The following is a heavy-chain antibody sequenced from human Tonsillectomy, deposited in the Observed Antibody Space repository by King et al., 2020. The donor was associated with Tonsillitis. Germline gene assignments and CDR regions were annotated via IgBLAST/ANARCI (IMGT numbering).Heavy chain of an antibody. J-gene: IGHJ4*02. CDR1: GGSFSGYY. V-gene: IGHV4-34*01. CDR2: INHSGST. D-gene: IGHD4-17*01. CDR3: ARGHYGEMGFDY. Sequence: VQLQQWGAGLVKPSEPLSLTCAVYGGSFSGYYWSWIRQPPGKGLEWIGEINHSGSTNYNPSRKSRVTISVDTSRNQLSLKLSSVTAADTAVYYCARGHYGEMGFDYWGQGTLVTVSS.